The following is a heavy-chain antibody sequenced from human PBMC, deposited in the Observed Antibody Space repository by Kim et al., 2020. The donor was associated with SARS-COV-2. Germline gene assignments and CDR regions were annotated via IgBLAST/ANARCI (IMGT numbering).Heavy chain of an antibody. CDR3: AKPSHIVVVTAPADY. J-gene: IGHJ4*02. D-gene: IGHD2-21*02. CDR2: ISGSGGST. V-gene: IGHV3-23*01. CDR1: GFTFSSYA. Sequence: GGSLRLSCAASGFTFSSYAMSWVRQAPGKGLEWVSAISGSGGSTYYADSVKGRFTISRDNSKNTLYLQMNSLRAEDTAVYYCAKPSHIVVVTAPADYWGQGTLVTVSS.